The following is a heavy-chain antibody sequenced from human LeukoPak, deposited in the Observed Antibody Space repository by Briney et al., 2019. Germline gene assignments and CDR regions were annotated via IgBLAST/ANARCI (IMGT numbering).Heavy chain of an antibody. CDR3: AFLGYCSSTSCRPPHYMDV. CDR2: INPNSGGT. V-gene: IGHV1-2*02. J-gene: IGHJ6*03. CDR1: GYTFTGYY. D-gene: IGHD2-2*01. Sequence: ASVKVSCKASGYTFTGYYTHWVRQAPGQGLEWMGWINPNSGGTNYAQKFQGRVTMTRDTSISTAYMELSRLRSDDTAVYYCAFLGYCSSTSCRPPHYMDVWGKGTTVTTSS.